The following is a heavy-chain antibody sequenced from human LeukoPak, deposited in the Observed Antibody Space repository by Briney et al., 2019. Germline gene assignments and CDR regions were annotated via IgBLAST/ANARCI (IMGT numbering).Heavy chain of an antibody. Sequence: GGSLRLSCAASGFTFSSFEMNWVRQAPGKGLEWVSYISTSGHTIYYADSVKGRFTISRDNAKNSLYLQMNSLRAEDTGVYYCARDLWGAIDSWGQGTLVTVSS. CDR3: ARDLWGAIDS. D-gene: IGHD1-26*01. J-gene: IGHJ4*02. CDR2: ISTSGHTI. CDR1: GFTFSSFE. V-gene: IGHV3-48*03.